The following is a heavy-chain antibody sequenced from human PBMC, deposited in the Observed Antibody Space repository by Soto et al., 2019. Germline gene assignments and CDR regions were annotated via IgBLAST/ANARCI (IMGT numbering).Heavy chain of an antibody. CDR3: ARRHQAPISSGSGINQPVDP. V-gene: IGHV1-3*01. CDR2: INAGNGNT. Sequence: GASVKVSCKASGYTFTSYAMHWVRQAPGQRLEWMGWINAGNGNTKYSQKFQGRVTITRDTSASTAYMELSSLRSEDTAVYYCARRHQAPISSGSGINQPVDPWGQGTLVTVSS. D-gene: IGHD3-10*01. J-gene: IGHJ5*02. CDR1: GYTFTSYA.